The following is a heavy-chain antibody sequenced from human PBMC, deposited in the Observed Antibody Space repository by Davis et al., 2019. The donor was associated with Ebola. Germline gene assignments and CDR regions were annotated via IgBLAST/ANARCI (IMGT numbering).Heavy chain of an antibody. CDR1: GGSFTDYY. CDR3: ARYGASWSHLDY. Sequence: MPGGSLRLSCTVSGGSFTDYYWSWLRQPPGKGLAWIGYVYFSGTTNYNPSLQSRVTISVDTSKNQFSLKVTSVTGADTAVYYCARYGASWSHLDYWGQGMLVTVSS. D-gene: IGHD4-17*01. V-gene: IGHV4-59*01. CDR2: VYFSGTT. J-gene: IGHJ4*02.